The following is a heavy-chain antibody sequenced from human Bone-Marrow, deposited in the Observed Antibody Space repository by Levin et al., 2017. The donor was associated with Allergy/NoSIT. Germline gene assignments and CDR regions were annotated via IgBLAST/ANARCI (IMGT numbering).Heavy chain of an antibody. Sequence: ASVKVSCKASGYTFTSYAMNWVRQAPGQGLEWMGWINTNTGNPTYAQGFTGRFVFSLDTSVSTAYLQISSLKAEDTAVYYCARRYEAGDYVGVDYWGQGTLVTVSS. J-gene: IGHJ4*02. CDR2: INTNTGNP. CDR3: ARRYEAGDYVGVDY. D-gene: IGHD4-17*01. CDR1: GYTFTSYA. V-gene: IGHV7-4-1*02.